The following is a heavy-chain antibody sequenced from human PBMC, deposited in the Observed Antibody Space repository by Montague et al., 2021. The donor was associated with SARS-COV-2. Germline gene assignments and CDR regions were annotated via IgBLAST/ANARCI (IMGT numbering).Heavy chain of an antibody. V-gene: IGHV4-39*01. Sequence: SETLSLTCTVSGGSISSRSYYWGWIRQPPGKGLEWIGSIYYSGSTYYNPSLKSRVTISVDTSKNQFSLKLSSVTAADTAVYYCARLGLGGYDILTGYYQSGMDVWGQGTTVTVSS. D-gene: IGHD3-9*01. CDR3: ARLGLGGYDILTGYYQSGMDV. CDR2: IYYSGST. CDR1: GGSISSRSYY. J-gene: IGHJ6*02.